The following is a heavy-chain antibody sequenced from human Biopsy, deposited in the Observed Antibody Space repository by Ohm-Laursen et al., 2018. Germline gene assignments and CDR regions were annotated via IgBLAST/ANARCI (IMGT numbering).Heavy chain of an antibody. CDR2: IVVGSGHT. CDR3: AATSTLYYYYYAMDV. V-gene: IGHV1-58*01. Sequence: VASVKVSCKASGFTFSGSAVQWVRQARGQRLEWIGWIVVGSGHTNYAQKFQERVTITRDMSTSTAYMELTSLRSEDTAVYYCAATSTLYYYYYAMDVWDQGTTTTVS. CDR1: GFTFSGSA. J-gene: IGHJ6*02.